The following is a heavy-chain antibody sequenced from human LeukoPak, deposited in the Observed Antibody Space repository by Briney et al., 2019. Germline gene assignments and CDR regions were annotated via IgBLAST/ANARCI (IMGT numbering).Heavy chain of an antibody. D-gene: IGHD2-21*02. CDR2: IYYSGST. CDR1: GDSISSSSYY. CDR3: ARENGPPPAVNGGDGNWFDP. J-gene: IGHJ5*02. Sequence: SETLSLTCTVSGDSISSSSYYWGWIRQPPGKGLEWIGSIYYSGSTYYNPSLKSRVTISVDTSKNQFSLKLSSVTAAETAKYYCARENGPPPAVNGGDGNWFDPWGQGTLVTVSS. V-gene: IGHV4-39*07.